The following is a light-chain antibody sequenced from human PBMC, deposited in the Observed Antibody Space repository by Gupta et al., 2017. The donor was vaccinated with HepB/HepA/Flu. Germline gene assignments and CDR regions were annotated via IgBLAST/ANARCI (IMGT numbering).Light chain of an antibody. CDR2: KAS. V-gene: IGKV1-5*03. Sequence: DIQMTQSPSTLSASIGDRITITCRASQSISTWLAWYQQKPEKAPNLLIYKASTLESGVPSRFSGSGSGTEFTLTISSLQPDDFATYFCQKYGGYSTFGQGTKVEIK. CDR1: QSISTW. J-gene: IGKJ1*01. CDR3: QKYGGYST.